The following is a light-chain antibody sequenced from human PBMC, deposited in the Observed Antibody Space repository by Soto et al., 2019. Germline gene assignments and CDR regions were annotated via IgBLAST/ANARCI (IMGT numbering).Light chain of an antibody. Sequence: QSVLTQPASVPGSPGQSITISCTGTSSDVGGYNYVSWYQQHPGKAPKLMIYDVSNRPSGVSNRFSGSKSGNTASLTISGLQAEDDSDYDSTSNTSCTLLVFG. CDR1: SSDVGGYNY. CDR3: TSNTSCTLLV. V-gene: IGLV2-14*01. J-gene: IGLJ1*01. CDR2: DVS.